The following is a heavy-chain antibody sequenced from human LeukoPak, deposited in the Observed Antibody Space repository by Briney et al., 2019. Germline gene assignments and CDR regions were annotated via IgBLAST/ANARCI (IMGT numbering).Heavy chain of an antibody. CDR1: GGSFSGYY. Sequence: SETLSPTCAVYGGSFSGYYWSWIRQPPGKGLEWIGEINHSGSTNYNPSLKSRVTISVDTSKNQFSLKLSSVTAADTAVYYCARGWDIVVVVAATPFDHWGQGTLVTVSS. V-gene: IGHV4-34*01. CDR3: ARGWDIVVVVAATPFDH. CDR2: INHSGST. D-gene: IGHD2-15*01. J-gene: IGHJ4*02.